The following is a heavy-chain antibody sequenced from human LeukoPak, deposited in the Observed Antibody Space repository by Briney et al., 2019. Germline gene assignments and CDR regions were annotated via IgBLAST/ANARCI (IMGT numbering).Heavy chain of an antibody. V-gene: IGHV1-8*01. J-gene: IGHJ4*02. Sequence: ASVKVSCKASGYTFTSYDINWVRQATGQGLEWMGWMNPNSGNTGYAQKFQGRVTMTRNTSISTAYMELSSLRSEDTAVHYCARVSSKWELLYYWGQGTLVTVSS. CDR2: MNPNSGNT. CDR1: GYTFTSYD. D-gene: IGHD1-26*01. CDR3: ARVSSKWELLYY.